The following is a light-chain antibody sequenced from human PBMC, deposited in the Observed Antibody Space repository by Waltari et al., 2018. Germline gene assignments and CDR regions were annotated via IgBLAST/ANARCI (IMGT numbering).Light chain of an antibody. Sequence: EIVMTQSPATLSVSPGERATLSCRASQGVGINLSWYQQKPGQAPSLLIYAASTRAAGIPDRFSGSGSGTEFTLTISSLQPEDFAVYYCQQCNDWPRTFGQGTKVDIK. J-gene: IGKJ1*01. CDR1: QGVGIN. CDR2: AAS. CDR3: QQCNDWPRT. V-gene: IGKV3-15*01.